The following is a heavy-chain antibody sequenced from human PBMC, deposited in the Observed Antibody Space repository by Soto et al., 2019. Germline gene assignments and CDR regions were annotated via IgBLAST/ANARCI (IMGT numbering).Heavy chain of an antibody. V-gene: IGHV1-69*02. J-gene: IGHJ4*02. CDR3: ARFKLGDDY. D-gene: IGHD5-12*01. CDR1: GGTFSNST. Sequence: QVQLVQSGAEVRKPGSSVKVSCQASGGTFSNSTVTWVRQAPGQGLEWMGRLIPILGLANHAQKFRGRLTITADKSTTTAYMELRSLRSEDTAIYYCARFKLGDDYWGQGTLVTVSS. CDR2: LIPILGLA.